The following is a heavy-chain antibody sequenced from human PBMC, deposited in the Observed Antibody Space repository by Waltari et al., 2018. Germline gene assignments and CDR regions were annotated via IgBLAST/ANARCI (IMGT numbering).Heavy chain of an antibody. Sequence: QVQLQESGPGLVKPSETLSLTCPVSGGSISSYSWSWIRQPAGKGLEWIGRIYTSGSTNYNPSLKSRVTMSVDTSISTAYLQWSSLKASDTAMYYCARRADYGEPTDYWGQGTLVTVSS. J-gene: IGHJ4*02. CDR2: IYTSGST. CDR3: ARRADYGEPTDY. V-gene: IGHV4-4*07. D-gene: IGHD4-17*01. CDR1: GGSISSYS.